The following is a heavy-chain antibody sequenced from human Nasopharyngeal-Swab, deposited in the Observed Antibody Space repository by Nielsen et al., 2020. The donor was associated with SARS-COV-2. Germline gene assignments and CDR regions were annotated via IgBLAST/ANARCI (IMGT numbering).Heavy chain of an antibody. D-gene: IGHD6-19*01. CDR1: GGSFSTYY. Sequence: SETLSLTCAMYGGSFSTYYWTWIRQPPGKGLEWIGEINHRGSTNYNPSLKSRVTISVGTSKNQFSLKLTSVTAADTAVYYCARGPPIAVAGAHIDYWGQGTLVTVSS. CDR2: INHRGST. V-gene: IGHV4-34*01. J-gene: IGHJ4*02. CDR3: ARGPPIAVAGAHIDY.